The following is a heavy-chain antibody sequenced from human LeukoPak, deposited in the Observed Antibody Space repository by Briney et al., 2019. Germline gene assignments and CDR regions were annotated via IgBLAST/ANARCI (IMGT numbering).Heavy chain of an antibody. D-gene: IGHD3-22*01. V-gene: IGHV3-53*01. J-gene: IGHJ4*02. Sequence: GGSLRLSCAASGFIVSGTYMTWVRQAPGKGLECVSIIYSGGDTYYTDSVKGRFSVSRDNSKNTLYLQMNSLRVDDTAVYYCARDYAGDTSGLVLDYWGQGTLVTVSS. CDR3: ARDYAGDTSGLVLDY. CDR2: IYSGGDT. CDR1: GFIVSGTY.